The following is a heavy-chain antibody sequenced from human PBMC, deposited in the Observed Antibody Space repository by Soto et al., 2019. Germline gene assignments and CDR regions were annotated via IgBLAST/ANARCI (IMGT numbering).Heavy chain of an antibody. Sequence: GGSISLSCAASGFTFNTYTMTWVRQAPGKGLEWVSPISSSGDTYSADSVKSRLTITKDTSKNQVVLTMTNMDPVDTATYYCAHRHGATSGTFDYWGQGALVTSPQ. D-gene: IGHD1-26*01. J-gene: IGHJ4*02. V-gene: IGHV3-23*01. CDR2: ISSSGDT. CDR1: GFTFNTYT. CDR3: AHRHGATSGTFDY.